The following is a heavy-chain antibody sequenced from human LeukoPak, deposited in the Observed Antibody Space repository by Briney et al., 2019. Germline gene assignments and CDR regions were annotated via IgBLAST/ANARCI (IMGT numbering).Heavy chain of an antibody. V-gene: IGHV3-48*04. CDR3: ARDQVVLILYALLHHYFDF. J-gene: IGHJ4*02. Sequence: PGGSLRLSCAASGFTFSSYSMNWVRQSPGKGLEWVSYISTSSSTMYYADSVKGRFTISRDNAKNSLYLQMNSLRAEDTAVYFCARDQVVLILYALLHHYFDFWGQGTLVTVSS. D-gene: IGHD2-8*01. CDR2: ISTSSSTM. CDR1: GFTFSSYS.